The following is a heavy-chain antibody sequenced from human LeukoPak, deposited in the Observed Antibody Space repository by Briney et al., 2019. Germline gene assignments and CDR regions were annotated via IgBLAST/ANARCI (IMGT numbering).Heavy chain of an antibody. Sequence: GGSLRLSCAASGFTFSNAWMSWVRQAPGKGLEWVGRIKSKTDGGTTDYAAPVKGRFTISRDDSKNTLYLQMNGLKTEDTAVYYCTTHYGDYYFDYWGQGTLVTVSS. CDR1: GFTFSNAW. V-gene: IGHV3-15*01. CDR3: TTHYGDYYFDY. D-gene: IGHD4-17*01. CDR2: IKSKTDGGTT. J-gene: IGHJ4*02.